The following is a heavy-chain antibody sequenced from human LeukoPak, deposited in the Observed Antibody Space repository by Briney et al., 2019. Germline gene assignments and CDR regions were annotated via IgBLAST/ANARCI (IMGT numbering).Heavy chain of an antibody. J-gene: IGHJ3*02. CDR3: ARGSVEQQLADAFDI. CDR2: IHYSGST. V-gene: IGHV4-59*01. CDR1: GFTFSDYY. D-gene: IGHD6-13*01. Sequence: LRLSCAASGFTFSDYYMSWIRQPPGKGLVWIGYIHYSGSTNYSPSLKSRVTISVDTSKNQFSLNLTSVTAADSAVYYCARGSVEQQLADAFDIWGQGTMVTVSS.